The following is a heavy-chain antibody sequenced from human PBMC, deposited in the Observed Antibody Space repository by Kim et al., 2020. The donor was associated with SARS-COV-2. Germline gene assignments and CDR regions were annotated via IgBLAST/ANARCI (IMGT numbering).Heavy chain of an antibody. Sequence: ASVKVSCKASGYTFTDYYIHWVRQAPGQGLESMGWINPKTGGANYAQNFQGRVIMTRDTSISTAYMELSRLRSDDTAVYYCASNFYFGDSGSQYYFDYWGQGTLVTVSS. D-gene: IGHD3-10*01. CDR2: INPKTGGA. J-gene: IGHJ4*02. CDR1: GYTFTDYY. V-gene: IGHV1-2*02. CDR3: ASNFYFGDSGSQYYFDY.